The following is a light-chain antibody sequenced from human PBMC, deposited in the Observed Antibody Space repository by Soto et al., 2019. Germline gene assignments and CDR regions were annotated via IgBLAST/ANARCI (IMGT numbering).Light chain of an antibody. J-gene: IGLJ2*01. CDR1: SSDIGGYNY. CDR3: SSYTNSGTVI. CDR2: EVN. V-gene: IGLV2-14*01. Sequence: QSVLTQPASVSGSPGQSITISCTGTSSDIGGYNYVSWYQQHPGKAPKLMIYEVNNRPSGVSNRFSGSKSGNTATLTISGLRPEDEADYYCSSYTNSGTVIFAAGTQLTVL.